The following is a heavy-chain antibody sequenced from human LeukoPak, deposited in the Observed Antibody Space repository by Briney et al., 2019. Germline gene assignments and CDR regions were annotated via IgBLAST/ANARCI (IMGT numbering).Heavy chain of an antibody. D-gene: IGHD3-16*01. CDR1: GFTFSSYW. CDR3: ARGGGLDV. Sequence: GGSLRLSCAASGFTFSSYWMNWARQAPGKGLEWVANINHNGNVNYYVDSVKGRFTISRDNAKNSLYLQMSNLRAEDTAVYFCARGGGLDVWGQGATVTVSS. V-gene: IGHV3-7*03. J-gene: IGHJ6*02. CDR2: INHNGNVN.